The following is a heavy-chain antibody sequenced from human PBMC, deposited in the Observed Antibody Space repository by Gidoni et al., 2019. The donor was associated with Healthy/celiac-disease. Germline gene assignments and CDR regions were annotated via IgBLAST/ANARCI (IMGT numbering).Heavy chain of an antibody. Sequence: QVQLVQSGAEVKKPGASVKVSCKASGYTFTGSYMHWVRQAPGQGLEWMGWINPNSGGTNYAQKFQGRVTMTRDTSISTAYMELSRLRSDDTAVYYCARANYDFWSGYDLSYYYYYYMDVWGKGTTVTVSS. D-gene: IGHD3-3*01. CDR2: INPNSGGT. J-gene: IGHJ6*03. CDR1: GYTFTGSY. CDR3: ARANYDFWSGYDLSYYYYYYMDV. V-gene: IGHV1-2*02.